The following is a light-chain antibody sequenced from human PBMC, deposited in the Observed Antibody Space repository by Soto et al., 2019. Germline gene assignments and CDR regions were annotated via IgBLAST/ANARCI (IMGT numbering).Light chain of an antibody. Sequence: DSQMTQFPSTLSASVGDRVTITCRASQSISSWLAWYQQKPGKAPKLLISKASTLQSGVPPRFSGNGSGTEFTLTSSSLQPDDFATYYGQQYESYPMTFGGGTKVEIK. CDR3: QQYESYPMT. CDR2: KAS. J-gene: IGKJ4*01. CDR1: QSISSW. V-gene: IGKV1-5*03.